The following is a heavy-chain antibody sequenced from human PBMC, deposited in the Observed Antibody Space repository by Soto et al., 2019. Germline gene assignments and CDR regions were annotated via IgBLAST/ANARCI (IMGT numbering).Heavy chain of an antibody. J-gene: IGHJ4*02. D-gene: IGHD4-17*01. V-gene: IGHV3-21*01. Sequence: EVQLVESGGGLVKPGGSLRLSCEVSGFTFSSYSMNWVRQAPGKGLEWVSCISSSSSSYYYYADSVKGRFTISRDNAKNSLSPQINSLRAEYTAVYYCARYDYGDYYFDHWGQGTLVTVSS. CDR3: ARYDYGDYYFDH. CDR1: GFTFSSYS. CDR2: ISSSSSSYY.